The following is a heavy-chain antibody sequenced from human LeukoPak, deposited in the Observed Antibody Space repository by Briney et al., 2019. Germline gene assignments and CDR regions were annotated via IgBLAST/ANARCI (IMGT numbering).Heavy chain of an antibody. J-gene: IGHJ6*03. CDR3: ARAPPSDYYYYYYMDV. D-gene: IGHD2-2*01. V-gene: IGHV4-59*01. CDR1: GGSISSYY. CDR2: IYYSGST. Sequence: SETLSLTCTVSGGSISSYYWSWIRQPPRKGLEWIGYIYYSGSTNYNPSLKSRVTISVDTSKNQFSLKLSSVTAADTAVYYCARAPPSDYYYYYYMDVWGKGTTVTVSS.